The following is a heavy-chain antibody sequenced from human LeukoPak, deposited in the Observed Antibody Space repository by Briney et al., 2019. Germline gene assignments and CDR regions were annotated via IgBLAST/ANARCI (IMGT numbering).Heavy chain of an antibody. Sequence: ASVKVSCKASGYTFTSYGISWVRQAPGQGLEWMGWISAYNGNTNYAQKLQGRVTMTRDTSTSTVYMELSSLRSEDTAVYYCASSPPVGASFRSWFDPWGQGTLVTVSS. D-gene: IGHD1-26*01. V-gene: IGHV1-18*01. CDR1: GYTFTSYG. CDR3: ASSPPVGASFRSWFDP. J-gene: IGHJ5*02. CDR2: ISAYNGNT.